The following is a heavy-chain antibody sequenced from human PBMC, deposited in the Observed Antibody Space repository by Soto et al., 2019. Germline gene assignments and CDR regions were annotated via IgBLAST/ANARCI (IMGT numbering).Heavy chain of an antibody. V-gene: IGHV3-30-3*01. CDR2: ISYDGSNE. D-gene: IGHD2-15*01. J-gene: IGHJ6*02. CDR3: ARERVVVTKGYYYYYGMDV. Sequence: PGGSLRLSYAASGFTFSSYAMHWVRQAPGKGLEWVAVISYDGSNEYYADSVKGRFTISRDNSKNTLYLQMNSLRAEDTAVYYCARERVVVTKGYYYYYGMDVWGQGTTVTAP. CDR1: GFTFSSYA.